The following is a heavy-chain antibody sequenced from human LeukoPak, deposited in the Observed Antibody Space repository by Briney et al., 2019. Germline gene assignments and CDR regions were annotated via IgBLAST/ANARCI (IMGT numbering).Heavy chain of an antibody. CDR3: ARDRGSSWYVDY. CDR2: IIPIFGTA. J-gene: IGHJ4*02. CDR1: GGTFSSYA. D-gene: IGHD6-13*01. Sequence: ASVKVSCKAAGGTFSSYAISWVRQAPGQGLEWMGGIIPIFGTAKYAQKFQGRVTITADELTRTAYMELSSLRSEDTAVYYCARDRGSSWYVDYWGQGTLVTVSS. V-gene: IGHV1-69*13.